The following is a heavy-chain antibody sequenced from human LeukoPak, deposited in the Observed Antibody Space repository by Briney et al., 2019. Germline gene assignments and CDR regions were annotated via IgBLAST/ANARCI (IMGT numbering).Heavy chain of an antibody. CDR2: ISAYNGNT. J-gene: IGHJ5*02. V-gene: IGHV1-18*01. Sequence: ASVKVSCKASGYTFTSYGISWVRQAPGQGLEWMGWISAYNGNTNYAQKLQGRVTMTTDTSTSTAYVELRSLRSDDTAVYYCAATFWSGPNWFDPWGQGTLVTVSS. D-gene: IGHD3-3*01. CDR3: AATFWSGPNWFDP. CDR1: GYTFTSYG.